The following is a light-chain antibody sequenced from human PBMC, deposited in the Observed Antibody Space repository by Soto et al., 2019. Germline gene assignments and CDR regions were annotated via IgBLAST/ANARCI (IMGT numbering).Light chain of an antibody. CDR1: QSVSSSY. CDR3: LQHYRYPRT. CDR2: GAS. J-gene: IGKJ1*01. V-gene: IGKV3-20*01. Sequence: EIVLTQSTGTLYLSPGERATLSCRASQSVSSSYLAWYQQKPGQAPRLIIYGASNRATGIPDRFSGSGSGTEFTLTISSLQAEDVATYYCLQHYRYPRTFGQGTKVDIK.